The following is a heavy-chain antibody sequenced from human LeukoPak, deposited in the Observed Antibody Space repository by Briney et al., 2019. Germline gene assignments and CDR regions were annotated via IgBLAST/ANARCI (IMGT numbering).Heavy chain of an antibody. V-gene: IGHV3-21*01. CDR2: ISSSSSYI. CDR1: GFTFSSYS. Sequence: PGGSLRLSCAASGFTFSSYSMNWVRQAPGKGLEWVSSISSSSSYIYYADSVKGRFTISRDNAKNSLYLQMNSLRAEDTAVYHCARTYSSSWPVRGWFDPWGQGTLVTVSS. J-gene: IGHJ5*02. D-gene: IGHD6-13*01. CDR3: ARTYSSSWPVRGWFDP.